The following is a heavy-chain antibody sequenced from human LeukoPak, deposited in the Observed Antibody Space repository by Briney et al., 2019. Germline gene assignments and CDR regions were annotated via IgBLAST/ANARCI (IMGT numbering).Heavy chain of an antibody. V-gene: IGHV1-46*01. CDR3: ARAQGSYYHYYMDV. J-gene: IGHJ6*03. D-gene: IGHD1-26*01. CDR2: INPSGGSP. CDR1: GYTFTSYH. Sequence: ASVKVSCKASGYTFTSYHLHWVRQAPGQGLEWMGIINPSGGSPNYAQKFQGRVTMTRDMSTSTVNMELSSLRSEDTAVYYCARAQGSYYHYYMDVWGKGTTVTVSS.